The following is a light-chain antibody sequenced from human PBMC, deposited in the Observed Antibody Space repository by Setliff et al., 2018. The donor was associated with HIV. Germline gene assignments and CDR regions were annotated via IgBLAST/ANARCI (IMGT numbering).Light chain of an antibody. J-gene: IGLJ1*01. V-gene: IGLV2-14*03. CDR2: DVN. CDR1: STAIADYNY. Sequence: QSALTQPASVSGSPGQSITISCTATTSTAIADYNYLSWYQQHPGKAPKLLIFDVNSRPSGVSSRFYGSRSGNTASLTISDLQPEDEADYFCSPYINNNAPYVFGTGTKVTVL. CDR3: SPYINNNAPYV.